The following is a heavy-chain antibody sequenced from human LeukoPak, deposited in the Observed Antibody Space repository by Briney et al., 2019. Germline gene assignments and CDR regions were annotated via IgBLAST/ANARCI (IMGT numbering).Heavy chain of an antibody. CDR1: GFTFGDYY. Sequence: PGRSLRLSCAASGFTFGDYYMSWIRQAPGKGLEWVSYISSSGNSISYADSVKGRFTISRDNAKNSLFLQMNSLRAEDTAVYYCARDQVSIAGTGIDYWGQGTLVTVSS. CDR2: ISSSGNSI. CDR3: ARDQVSIAGTGIDY. D-gene: IGHD6-13*01. V-gene: IGHV3-11*04. J-gene: IGHJ4*02.